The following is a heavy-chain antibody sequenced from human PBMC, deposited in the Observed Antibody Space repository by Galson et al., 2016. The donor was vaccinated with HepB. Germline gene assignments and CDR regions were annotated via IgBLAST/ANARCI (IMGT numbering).Heavy chain of an antibody. CDR2: ICGSCGDI. J-gene: IGHJ4*02. Sequence: SLRLSCAASGFTFKNFGMTWVRQAPGKGLEWVSTICGSCGDIDHADSVQGRFSISRDNSKNTLSLQMNSLRAEDTATYYCAIDPSHWIENPFALWGQGTLVTVSS. CDR3: AIDPSHWIENPFAL. V-gene: IGHV3-23*01. CDR1: GFTFKNFG. D-gene: IGHD2-2*03.